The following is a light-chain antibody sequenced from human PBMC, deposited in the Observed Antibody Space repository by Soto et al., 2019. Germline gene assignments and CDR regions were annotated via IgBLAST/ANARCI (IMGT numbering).Light chain of an antibody. J-gene: IGLJ3*02. CDR1: KNDIGSSDY. CDR3: SSSTSSNTLV. Sequence: QSALTQPASVSASPGQSITISCTGGKNDIGSSDYVSWYQQHPGKAPKLIIYGVSNRPSGTSDRFSGSKSGNTASLTISGLQSDDEADYYCSSSTSSNTLVFGGGPKVTVL. CDR2: GVS. V-gene: IGLV2-14*01.